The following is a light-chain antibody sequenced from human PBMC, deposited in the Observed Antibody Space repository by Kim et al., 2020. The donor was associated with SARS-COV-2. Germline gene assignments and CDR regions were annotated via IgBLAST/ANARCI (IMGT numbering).Light chain of an antibody. Sequence: VLTQSPVTLSVSPGERATLSCTASQGVSNNYVAWYQQKGGQAPRLLIYGASTRATGIPDRFSGRGSGTDFTLIINRLEPEDVAVYYCQQYGSAPWTFGQGTKVDIK. V-gene: IGKV3-20*01. CDR2: GAS. J-gene: IGKJ1*01. CDR3: QQYGSAPWT. CDR1: QGVSNNY.